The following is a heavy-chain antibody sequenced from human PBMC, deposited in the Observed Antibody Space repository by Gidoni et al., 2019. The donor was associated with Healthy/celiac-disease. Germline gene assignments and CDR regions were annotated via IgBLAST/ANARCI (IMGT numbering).Heavy chain of an antibody. CDR3: ARGRGPRGRPYYFDY. V-gene: IGHV1-69*01. J-gene: IGHJ4*02. CDR1: GGTFSGYA. Sequence: QVQLVQSGAEVKKPGSSVKVSCKASGGTFSGYAISWVRQAPGQGLEWMGGIIPLFGTANYAQKFQGRVTINADESTSKAYMELSSLRSEDKAVYYCARGRGPRGRPYYFDYWGQGTLVTVSS. CDR2: IIPLFGTA. D-gene: IGHD3-16*01.